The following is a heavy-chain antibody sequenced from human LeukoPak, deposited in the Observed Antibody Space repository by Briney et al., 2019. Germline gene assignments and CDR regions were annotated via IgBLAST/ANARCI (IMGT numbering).Heavy chain of an antibody. Sequence: PGGSLRLSCVDSGFSRRYWMHWVRQVPGKGLVWVSRINEDGTYTSYADSVKGRFTISRNNSKNTLYLKMNSLRAEDTAVYYCARDPTNYYGMDVWGQGTTVTVSS. CDR2: INEDGTYT. CDR1: GFSRRYW. D-gene: IGHD1-1*01. CDR3: ARDPTNYYGMDV. V-gene: IGHV3-74*01. J-gene: IGHJ6*02.